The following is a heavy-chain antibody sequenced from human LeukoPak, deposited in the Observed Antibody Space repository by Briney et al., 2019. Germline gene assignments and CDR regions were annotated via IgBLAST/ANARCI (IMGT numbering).Heavy chain of an antibody. CDR1: GGSFSGYY. CDR2: INHSGST. D-gene: IGHD4-17*01. Sequence: SETLSLTCAVYGGSFSGYYWSWIRQPPGKGLEWIGEINHSGSTNYNPSLKSRVTISVDTSKNQFSLKLSSVTAADTAVYYCAREPDYGDYDYYYGMDVWGQGTTVTVSS. V-gene: IGHV4-34*01. J-gene: IGHJ6*02. CDR3: AREPDYGDYDYYYGMDV.